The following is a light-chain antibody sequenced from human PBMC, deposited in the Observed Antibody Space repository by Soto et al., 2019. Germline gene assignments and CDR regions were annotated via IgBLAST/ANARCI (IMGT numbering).Light chain of an antibody. CDR2: WAS. CDR1: QSFLYSSNTKNS. CDR3: QQYYSTPQT. V-gene: IGKV4-1*01. J-gene: IGKJ1*01. Sequence: IFMPNSPASLAVSLGERATINCKSIQSFLYSSNTKNSLAWYQQNPGQPPKLLIYWASTRESGVPDRFSGSGSGTDFTLTISSLQAEAAAVYYCQQYYSTPQTFGQGT.